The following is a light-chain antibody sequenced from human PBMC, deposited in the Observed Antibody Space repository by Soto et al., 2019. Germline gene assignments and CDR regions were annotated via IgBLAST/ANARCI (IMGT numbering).Light chain of an antibody. J-gene: IGKJ1*01. V-gene: IGKV3-20*01. Sequence: EIVLTQSPGTLSLSPGERATLSCRASQSVSSSYLAWYQQKPGQAPRLLIYDASRRATGIPARFTGSGSGTEFILTISSLQSEDFAVYYCQQYDIWPPTFGQGTKVDIK. CDR2: DAS. CDR3: QQYDIWPPT. CDR1: QSVSSSY.